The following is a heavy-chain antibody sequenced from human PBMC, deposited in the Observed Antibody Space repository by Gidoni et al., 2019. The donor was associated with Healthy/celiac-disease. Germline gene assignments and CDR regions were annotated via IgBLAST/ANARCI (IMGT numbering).Heavy chain of an antibody. D-gene: IGHD6-19*01. CDR1: GGSISSIY. Sequence: QVQLQESGPGLVKPSETLSLTCTVSGGSISSIYWSWIRQPAGKGLEWIGRIYTSGSTNYNPSLKSRVTMSVDTSKNQFSLKLSSVTAADTAVYYCARDPGIAVAGNGDWFDPWGQGTLVTVSS. CDR2: IYTSGST. V-gene: IGHV4-4*07. J-gene: IGHJ5*02. CDR3: ARDPGIAVAGNGDWFDP.